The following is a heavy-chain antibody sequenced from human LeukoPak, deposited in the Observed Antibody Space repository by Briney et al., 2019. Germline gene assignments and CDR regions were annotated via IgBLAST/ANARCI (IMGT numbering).Heavy chain of an antibody. Sequence: SETLSLTCSVSGGSVSSGISYWSWIRQPPGEGLEWIAYISDSGGSDYNPSLRGRVTISLDTSKNQFSLRLTSVTAADTAVYFCARHRDYYDTWGHGTLVTVSS. CDR1: GGSVSSGISY. CDR2: ISDSGGS. D-gene: IGHD3-22*01. CDR3: ARHRDYYDT. V-gene: IGHV4-61*01. J-gene: IGHJ4*01.